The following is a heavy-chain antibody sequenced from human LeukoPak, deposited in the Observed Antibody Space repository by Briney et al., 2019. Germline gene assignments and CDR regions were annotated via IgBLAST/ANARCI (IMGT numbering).Heavy chain of an antibody. CDR2: IDTDVTST. D-gene: IGHD1-26*01. V-gene: IGHV3-74*01. Sequence: GSLRLSCAASGFTVSSYWMHWVRQAPGKGLVWVSRIDTDVTSTNYADSVKGRFTISRDNAKNTLYLQMNSLRGEDTAVYYCARGYLGIDYWGQGTLVTVSS. CDR1: GFTVSSYW. CDR3: ARGYLGIDY. J-gene: IGHJ4*02.